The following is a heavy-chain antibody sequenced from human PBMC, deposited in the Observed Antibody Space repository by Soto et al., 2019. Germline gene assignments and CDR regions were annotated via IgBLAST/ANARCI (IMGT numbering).Heavy chain of an antibody. Sequence: SETLSPTCTVSEGFFSRYYWSWIRQPAGKGLEWIGRIYASGSTNYNPSLKSRVTMSVDTSKNQFSLNLSSVTSADTAVYFCARIDDSRQLTPYCYARDVWGQGTTGSVAS. CDR2: IYASGST. V-gene: IGHV4-4*07. D-gene: IGHD4-4*01. CDR3: ARIDDSRQLTPYCYARDV. CDR1: EGFFSRYY. J-gene: IGHJ6*02.